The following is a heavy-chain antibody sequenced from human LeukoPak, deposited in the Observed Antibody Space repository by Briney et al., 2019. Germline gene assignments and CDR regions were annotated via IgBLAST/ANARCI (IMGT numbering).Heavy chain of an antibody. CDR1: GFTFSSYG. V-gene: IGHV3-NL1*01. D-gene: IGHD3-22*01. Sequence: GGSLRLSCAASGFTFSSYGMHWVRQAPGKGLEWVSVIYSGGSTYYADSVKGRFTISRDNSKNTLYLQMNSLRAEDTAVYYCAKDISRINVIVVAPGRGIDYWGRGTLVTVSS. CDR2: IYSGGST. CDR3: AKDISRINVIVVAPGRGIDY. J-gene: IGHJ4*02.